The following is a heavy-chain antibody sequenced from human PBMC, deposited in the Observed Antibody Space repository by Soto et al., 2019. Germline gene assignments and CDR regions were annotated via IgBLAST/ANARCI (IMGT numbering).Heavy chain of an antibody. J-gene: IGHJ5*02. CDR1: EVPFSDYY. CDR2: ISSSGSTI. V-gene: IGHV3-11*01. Sequence: SLSLSWTVAEVPFSDYYRSWLRRKPGKWLEWVSYISSSGSTIYYADSVKGRFTISRDNAKNSLYLQMNSLRAEDTAVYYCAKDLPYQLLYGCFDPPGQGTLVSVSS. D-gene: IGHD2-2*02. CDR3: AKDLPYQLLYGCFDP.